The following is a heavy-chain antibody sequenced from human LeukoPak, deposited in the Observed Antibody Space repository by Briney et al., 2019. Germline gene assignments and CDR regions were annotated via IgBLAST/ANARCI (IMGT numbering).Heavy chain of an antibody. J-gene: IGHJ5*02. CDR3: ARDAVDTAMVGWFDP. CDR1: GGTFSRYA. CDR2: IIPIFGTA. V-gene: IGHV1-69*05. Sequence: ASVKVSCKASGGTFSRYAISWVRQAPGQGLEWMGGIIPIFGTANYAQKFQGRVTITTDESTSTAYMELSSLRSEDTAVYYCARDAVDTAMVGWFDPWGQGTLVTVSS. D-gene: IGHD5-18*01.